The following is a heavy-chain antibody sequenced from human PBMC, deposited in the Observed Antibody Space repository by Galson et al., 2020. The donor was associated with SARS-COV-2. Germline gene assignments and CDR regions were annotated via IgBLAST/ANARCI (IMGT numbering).Heavy chain of an antibody. J-gene: IGHJ4*02. CDR3: ARQILTGYYSLYYLDF. Sequence: SETLYLTCAASGGTISSSNYYWGWVRQPPGEGLEWFGSIYYTDSNYYNPSLTSQVTMSVDTSRTQFSLKLSSVTAADTAVYYCARQILTGYYSLYYLDFWGQGTLVTVSS. CDR1: GGTISSSNYY. CDR2: IYYTDSN. V-gene: IGHV4-39*01. D-gene: IGHD3-9*01.